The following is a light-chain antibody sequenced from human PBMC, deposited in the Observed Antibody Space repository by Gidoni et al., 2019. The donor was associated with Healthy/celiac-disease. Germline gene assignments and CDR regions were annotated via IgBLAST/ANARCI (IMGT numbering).Light chain of an antibody. CDR3: SSYRSGSTRV. Sequence: QSALTQPASVSGSPGQSITISCTGTSSNVGGYKYVSWYQQHPGKAPNLVIYDVSNRPPGVSNRFSGSKSGNTASLTISGLQTEDEADFYCSSYRSGSTRVFGGGTKLTVL. J-gene: IGLJ2*01. CDR1: SSNVGGYKY. V-gene: IGLV2-14*01. CDR2: DVS.